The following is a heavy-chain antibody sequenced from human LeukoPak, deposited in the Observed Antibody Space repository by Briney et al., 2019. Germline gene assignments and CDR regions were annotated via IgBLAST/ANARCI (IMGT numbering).Heavy chain of an antibody. Sequence: PGGSLRLSCAASGFTFSNYAMSWVRQAPGKGLEWVSDISGTGGKTYYADSVKGRFTISRDNSKNTLYLQMNSLRAEDTAVYYCAKGPIFFDSWGQGTLVTVSS. J-gene: IGHJ4*02. CDR3: AKGPIFFDS. D-gene: IGHD3-3*02. CDR2: ISGTGGKT. CDR1: GFTFSNYA. V-gene: IGHV3-23*01.